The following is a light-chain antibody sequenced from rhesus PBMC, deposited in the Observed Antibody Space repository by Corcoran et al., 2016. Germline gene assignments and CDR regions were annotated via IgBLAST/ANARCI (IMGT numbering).Light chain of an antibody. V-gene: IGKV1-21*01. CDR2: KAS. J-gene: IGKJ1*01. Sequence: DIQMTQSPSSLSASVGDRVTITCRASQGISSWLAWYQQKPGKAPKLLIYKASSLQSGVPSRVSGRGSGTDFTLTSRSLQPEDFATYYGKQYKSTTRTFGQGTKVEIK. CDR1: QGISSW. CDR3: KQYKSTTRT.